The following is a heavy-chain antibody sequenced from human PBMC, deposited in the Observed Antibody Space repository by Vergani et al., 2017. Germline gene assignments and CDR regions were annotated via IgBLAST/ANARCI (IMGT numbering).Heavy chain of an antibody. D-gene: IGHD2-15*01. J-gene: IGHJ3*02. CDR3: ERVEKTLCSGGSCYSVDVFDI. CDR1: GFTFSSYS. Sequence: EVQLVESGGGLVKPGGSLRLSCAASGFTFSSYSMNWVRQAPGKGLEWVSSMSSSSTYIYYADSVKGRFTISRDNAKNSLYLQMNSLRAEDTAVYYCERVEKTLCSGGSCYSVDVFDIWGQGTMVTVSS. V-gene: IGHV3-21*01. CDR2: MSSSSTYI.